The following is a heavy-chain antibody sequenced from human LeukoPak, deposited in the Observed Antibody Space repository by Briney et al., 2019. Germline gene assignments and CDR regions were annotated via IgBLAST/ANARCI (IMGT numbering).Heavy chain of an antibody. CDR3: ARVGGRFLEWLLIN. CDR2: IYHSGST. CDR1: GYPISSGYY. V-gene: IGHV4-38-2*01. D-gene: IGHD3-3*01. Sequence: SETLSLTCAASGYPISSGYYWGWIRQPPGKGLEWIGSIYHSGSTYYNPSLKSRVTISVDTSKNQFSLKLSSVTAADTAVYYCARVGGRFLEWLLINWGQGTLVTVSS. J-gene: IGHJ4*02.